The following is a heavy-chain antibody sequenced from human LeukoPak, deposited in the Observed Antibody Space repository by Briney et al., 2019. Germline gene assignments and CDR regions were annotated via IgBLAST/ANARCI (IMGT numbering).Heavy chain of an antibody. Sequence: SETLSLTCTVSGGSISSSSYYWGWIRQPPGKGLEWIGSIYYSGSTYYNPSLKSRVTISVDTSKNQFSLKLSSVTAADTAVYYFASLFGYRSSTSFYSVGAFDIWRQGTMVTVSS. CDR3: ASLFGYRSSTSFYSVGAFDI. CDR2: IYYSGST. V-gene: IGHV4-39*01. D-gene: IGHD2-2*03. CDR1: GGSISSSSYY. J-gene: IGHJ3*02.